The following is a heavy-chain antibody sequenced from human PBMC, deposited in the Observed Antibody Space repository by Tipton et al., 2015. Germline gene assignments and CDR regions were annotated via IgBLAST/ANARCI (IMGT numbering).Heavy chain of an antibody. CDR1: GFSLSRHT. CDR3: ARARGYCSGGSCHPNWFDP. D-gene: IGHD2-15*01. Sequence: SLRLSCAASGFSLSRHTMNWVRQAQGQGLEWVSCICTSSSYTYYEDSVKGRFTISRDDAKNSLYLQMNNLRAEDTAVYYCARARGYCSGGSCHPNWFDPWGQGTLVSVSS. CDR2: ICTSSSYT. J-gene: IGHJ5*02. V-gene: IGHV3-21*06.